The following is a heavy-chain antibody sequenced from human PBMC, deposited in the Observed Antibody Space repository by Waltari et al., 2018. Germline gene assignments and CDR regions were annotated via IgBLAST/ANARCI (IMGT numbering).Heavy chain of an antibody. Sequence: EVQLLESGGGLVQPGGSLRLSCAASGFTFSSYAISWVRQAPGKGLEWVSAISGSGGSTYYADSVKGRFTISRDNSKNTLYLQMNSLRAEDTAVYYCAKDSREYSYGHWFDPWGQGTLVTVSS. CDR3: AKDSREYSYGHWFDP. CDR2: ISGSGGST. CDR1: GFTFSSYA. J-gene: IGHJ5*02. D-gene: IGHD5-18*01. V-gene: IGHV3-23*01.